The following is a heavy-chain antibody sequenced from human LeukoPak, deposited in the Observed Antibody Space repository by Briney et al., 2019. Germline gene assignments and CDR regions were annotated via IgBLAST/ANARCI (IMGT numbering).Heavy chain of an antibody. Sequence: SETLSLTCAVYGGSFSGYYWSWIRQPPGKGLEWIGEINHSGSTNYNPSLKSRVTISVDTPKNQFSLKLSSVTAADTAVYYCAREPLGYYDSSGYYLGGYGMDVWGQGTTVTVSS. J-gene: IGHJ6*02. V-gene: IGHV4-34*01. CDR2: INHSGST. CDR1: GGSFSGYY. D-gene: IGHD3-22*01. CDR3: AREPLGYYDSSGYYLGGYGMDV.